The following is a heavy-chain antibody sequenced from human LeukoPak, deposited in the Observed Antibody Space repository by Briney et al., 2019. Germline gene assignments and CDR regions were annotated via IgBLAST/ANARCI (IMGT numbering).Heavy chain of an antibody. CDR2: TYYSGST. V-gene: IGHV4-59*01. CDR1: GGSISSYY. D-gene: IGHD4-11*01. CDR3: ARRANLHDYHFDY. Sequence: SETLSLTCTVSGGSISSYYWSWIRQPPGKGLEWIGYTYYSGSTNYNPSLKSRVTISVDTSKNQFSLKLSSVTAADTAVYYCARRANLHDYHFDYWGQGTLVTVSS. J-gene: IGHJ4*02.